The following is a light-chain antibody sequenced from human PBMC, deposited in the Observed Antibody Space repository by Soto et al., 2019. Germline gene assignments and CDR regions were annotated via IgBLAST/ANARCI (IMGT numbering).Light chain of an antibody. V-gene: IGKV1-33*01. Sequence: DIQLTQYPSSLSASVGDMVTITCQASQDVYNSVNWYQQQPGKDPNILIYDESNLETGLPSRFSGSGSGTYFTFTISLQQPEDIATYYCQQYDNRLTFGGGTKVDIK. CDR1: QDVYNS. J-gene: IGKJ4*01. CDR2: DES. CDR3: QQYDNRLT.